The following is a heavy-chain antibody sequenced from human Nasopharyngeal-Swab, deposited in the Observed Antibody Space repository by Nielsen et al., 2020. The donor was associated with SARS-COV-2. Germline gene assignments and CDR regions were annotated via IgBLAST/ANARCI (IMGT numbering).Heavy chain of an antibody. CDR1: GFTFGDYA. CDR2: INHSGST. D-gene: IGHD3-22*01. J-gene: IGHJ6*02. V-gene: IGHV4-34*01. CDR3: ASRKYYYDSSGYFNYYYYYGMDV. Sequence: GSLRLSCTASGFTFGDYAMSWIRQPPGKGLEWIGEINHSGSTNYNPSLKSRVTISVDTSKNQFSLKLSSVTAADTAVYYCASRKYYYDSSGYFNYYYYYGMDVWGQGTTVTVSS.